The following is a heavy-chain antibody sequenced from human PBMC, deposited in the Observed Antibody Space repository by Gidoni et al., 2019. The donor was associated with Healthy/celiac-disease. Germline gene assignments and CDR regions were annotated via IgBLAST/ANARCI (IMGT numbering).Heavy chain of an antibody. CDR3: ARDWGNYYDSSGDQRVYYYGMDV. D-gene: IGHD3-22*01. CDR2: ISSSSSYT. V-gene: IGHV3-11*06. CDR1: GFTFSDYY. J-gene: IGHJ6*02. Sequence: QVQLVESGGGLVKPGGSLRLSCAASGFTFSDYYMSWIRPAPGKGLEWVSYISSSSSYTNYADSVKGRFTISRDNAKNSLYLQMNSLRAEDTAVYYCARDWGNYYDSSGDQRVYYYGMDVWGQGTTVTVSS.